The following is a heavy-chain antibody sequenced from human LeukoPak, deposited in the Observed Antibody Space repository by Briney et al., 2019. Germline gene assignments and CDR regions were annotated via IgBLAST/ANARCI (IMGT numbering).Heavy chain of an antibody. Sequence: ASVKVSCKPSGYTFTSYDINWVRQATGQGLEWMGWMSPNSGYTGYAQKFQGRVTMTRDTSISTAYMELSSLRSEDTAVYYCARDYGANSGWFDPWGQGTLVTVSS. CDR3: ARDYGANSGWFDP. CDR2: MSPNSGYT. J-gene: IGHJ5*02. V-gene: IGHV1-8*01. CDR1: GYTFTSYD. D-gene: IGHD4-23*01.